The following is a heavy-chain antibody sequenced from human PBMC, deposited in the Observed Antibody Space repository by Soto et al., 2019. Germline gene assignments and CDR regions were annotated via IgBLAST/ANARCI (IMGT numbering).Heavy chain of an antibody. D-gene: IGHD3-10*01. CDR1: GFTFSSYS. J-gene: IGHJ3*02. Sequence: GGSLRLSCAASGFTFSSYSMNWVRQAPGKGLEWVSSISSSSSYIYYADSVKGRFTISRDNAKNSLYLQMNSLRAEDTAVYYCARVALWFGELLGPGAFDILGQGKMVTVSS. CDR3: ARVALWFGELLGPGAFDI. V-gene: IGHV3-21*01. CDR2: ISSSSSYI.